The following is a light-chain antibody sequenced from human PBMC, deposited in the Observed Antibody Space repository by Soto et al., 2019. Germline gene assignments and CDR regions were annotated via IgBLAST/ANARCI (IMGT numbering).Light chain of an antibody. J-gene: IGLJ3*02. CDR1: NIGSKS. CDR2: YDS. V-gene: IGLV3-21*04. CDR3: QVWDSSSDHRHWV. Sequence: SYELTQPPSVSVAPGKTARITCGGNNIGSKSVHWYQQKPGQAPVLVIYYDSDRPSGIPERFSGSNSGNTATLTISRVEAGDEADYYCQVWDSSSDHRHWVFGGGTKLTVL.